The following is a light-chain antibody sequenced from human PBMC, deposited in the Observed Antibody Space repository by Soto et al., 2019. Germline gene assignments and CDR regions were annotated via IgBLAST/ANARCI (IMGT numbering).Light chain of an antibody. CDR3: QQYNKRPLT. Sequence: EIVMTQSPATLSVSPGERATLSCRASQSVSGNLAWYQQKPGQAPSLLIYAASTMATGISARFSGSGSGTDLTITINSLQSEDFALYYCQQYNKRPLTFGGGTKVEIK. J-gene: IGKJ4*01. CDR2: AAS. CDR1: QSVSGN. V-gene: IGKV3-15*01.